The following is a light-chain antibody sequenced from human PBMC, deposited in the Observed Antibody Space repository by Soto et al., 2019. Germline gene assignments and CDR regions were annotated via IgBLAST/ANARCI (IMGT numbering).Light chain of an antibody. J-gene: IGLJ1*01. CDR2: QVT. CDR1: FSDIAVFNY. CDR3: NSYSSTNFYV. Sequence: QSALAQPSSVSGSPGQSITISCTGSFSDIAVFNYVSWYQQYPGRAPKLLIYQVTSRASGVSHRSSGSKSGNTASLTISGLQPEDEAEYYCNSYSSTNFYVFGTGTTVTVL. V-gene: IGLV2-14*01.